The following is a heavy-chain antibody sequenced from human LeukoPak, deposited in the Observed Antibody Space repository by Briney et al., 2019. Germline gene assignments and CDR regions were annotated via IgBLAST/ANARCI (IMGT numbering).Heavy chain of an antibody. CDR1: GFTVSSYY. D-gene: IGHD6-13*01. J-gene: IGHJ5*02. V-gene: IGHV3-9*03. CDR3: AKGNHGSWYPADWFDP. CDR2: ISWNSGSI. Sequence: PGGSLRLSCAASGFTVSSYYVSWVRQAPGKGLEWVSGISWNSGSIGYADSVKGRFTISRDNAKNSLYLQMNSLRAEDMALYYCAKGNHGSWYPADWFDPWGQGTLVTVSS.